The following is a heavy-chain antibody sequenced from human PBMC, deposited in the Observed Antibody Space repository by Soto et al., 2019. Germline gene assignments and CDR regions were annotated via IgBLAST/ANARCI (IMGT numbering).Heavy chain of an antibody. CDR2: IWYDGSNK. CDR1: GFTFSSYG. V-gene: IGHV3-33*01. Sequence: HPGGSLRLSFAASGFTFSSYGMHWVRKAPGKGLEWVAVIWYDGSNKYYADSVKGRFTISRDNSKNTLYLQMNSLRAEDTAVYYCAREKTVVVPAAIGWFDPWGQGTLVTVSS. J-gene: IGHJ5*02. CDR3: AREKTVVVPAAIGWFDP. D-gene: IGHD2-2*02.